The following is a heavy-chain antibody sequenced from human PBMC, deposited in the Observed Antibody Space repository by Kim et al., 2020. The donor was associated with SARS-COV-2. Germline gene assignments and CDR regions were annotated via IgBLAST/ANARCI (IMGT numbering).Heavy chain of an antibody. D-gene: IGHD1-7*01. V-gene: IGHV5-51*01. J-gene: IGHJ4*02. Sequence: GESLKISCKGSGYSFNNYWIGWVRQMPGKGLEWMGIIYPGDSYTKYSPSFEGHVHVSADKSIWTAYLQLTSLKASDTAVYYCARSSHNWNSHFDSWGQGTLVTVSS. CDR2: IYPGDSYT. CDR1: GYSFNNYW. CDR3: ARSSHNWNSHFDS.